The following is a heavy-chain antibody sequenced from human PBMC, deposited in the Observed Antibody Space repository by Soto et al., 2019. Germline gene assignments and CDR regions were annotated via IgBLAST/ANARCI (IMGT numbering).Heavy chain of an antibody. J-gene: IGHJ6*02. CDR3: ARVSGSYYYGMDV. D-gene: IGHD1-26*01. CDR1: GGSISSSNW. CDR2: IYHSGST. Sequence: QVQLQESGPGLVKPSGTLSLTCAVSGGSISSSNWWSWVRQPPGKGLEWIGEIYHSGSTNYNPSLERRLTISVDKSKNQFSLKLSSVTAADTAVYYCARVSGSYYYGMDVWGQGITVTVSS. V-gene: IGHV4-4*02.